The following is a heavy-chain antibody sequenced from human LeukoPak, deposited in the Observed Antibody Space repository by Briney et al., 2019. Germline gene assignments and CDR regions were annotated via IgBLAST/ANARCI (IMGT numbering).Heavy chain of an antibody. Sequence: PGGSLRLSCAASGFTFTSYAMAWVRQAPVKGLEWVSAISGSDSSEYYADSVKGRFTISRDTSKDTLYLQTNDLRSEDTARYDCAKALGYVDPFDCWGQGTLVTVSS. CDR3: AKALGYVDPFDC. D-gene: IGHD5-12*01. CDR2: ISGSDSSE. V-gene: IGHV3-23*01. J-gene: IGHJ4*02. CDR1: GFTFTSYA.